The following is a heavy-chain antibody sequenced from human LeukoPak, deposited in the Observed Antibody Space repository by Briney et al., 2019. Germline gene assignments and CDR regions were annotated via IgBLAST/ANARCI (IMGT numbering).Heavy chain of an antibody. CDR3: ASYFVGNGGRGY. J-gene: IGHJ4*02. CDR2: VYDSWNN. V-gene: IGHV4-30-4*01. D-gene: IGHD3-10*02. CDR1: GDSINSGNSH. Sequence: SETLSLTCTVSGDSINSGNSHWTWIRQPPGKGLEWLGSVYDSWNNYYNPSLESRITMSVDTSKNQYSLELSFVIAADTAVYYCASYFVGNGGRGYWGQGALVTVSS.